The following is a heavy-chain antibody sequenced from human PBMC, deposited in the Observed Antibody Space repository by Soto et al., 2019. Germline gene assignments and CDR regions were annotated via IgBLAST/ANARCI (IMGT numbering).Heavy chain of an antibody. D-gene: IGHD4-17*01. CDR1: GGSISSGGYY. CDR3: ASEMGVEGVTTNH. Sequence: SETLSLTCTVSGGSISSGGYYWSWIRQHPGKGLEWIGYIYYSGSTYYNPSLKSRVTISVDTSKNQFSLKLSSVTAADTAVYYCASEMGVEGVTTNHWGQGTLVTVSS. J-gene: IGHJ5*02. V-gene: IGHV4-31*02. CDR2: IYYSGST.